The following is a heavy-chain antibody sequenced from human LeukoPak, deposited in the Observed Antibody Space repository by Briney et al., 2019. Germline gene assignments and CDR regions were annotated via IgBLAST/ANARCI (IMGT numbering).Heavy chain of an antibody. Sequence: SVKVSCKTSGGTFSSSAITWVRQAPGQGLEWMGGIVPIFGTANYAQKFQGRVTITADESTSTAYMELSSLRSEDTAVYYCASGCSSTSCYSGVYNWFDPWGQGTLVTVSS. CDR1: GGTFSSSA. CDR2: IVPIFGTA. D-gene: IGHD2-2*01. J-gene: IGHJ5*02. CDR3: ASGCSSTSCYSGVYNWFDP. V-gene: IGHV1-69*13.